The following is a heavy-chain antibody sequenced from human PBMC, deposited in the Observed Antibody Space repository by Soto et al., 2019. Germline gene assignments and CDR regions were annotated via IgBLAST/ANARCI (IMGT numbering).Heavy chain of an antibody. J-gene: IGHJ6*02. CDR1: GYTFTGYY. V-gene: IGHV1-2*02. D-gene: IGHD3-10*01. CDR3: ARVWSDVRIYYCYGMDV. Sequence: ASVKVSCKASGYTFTGYYMHWVRQAPGQGLEWMGWINPNSGGTNYAQKFQGRVTMTRDTSISKAYMQLSRLRSDDTAVYYCARVWSDVRIYYCYGMDVWGQGTTVTVAS. CDR2: INPNSGGT.